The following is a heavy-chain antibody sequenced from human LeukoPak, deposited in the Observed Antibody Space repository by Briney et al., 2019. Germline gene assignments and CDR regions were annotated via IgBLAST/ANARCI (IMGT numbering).Heavy chain of an antibody. Sequence: GGSLRLSCAASGFTFSSYEMNWVRQAPGKGLERVSYISSSSSYIYYADPVKGRFTISRGNSKNTLYLQMNSLRPEDTAVYYCAKGGGTGYSSSWYSNWGQGTLVTVSS. CDR2: ISSSSSYI. V-gene: IGHV3-21*05. CDR1: GFTFSSYE. CDR3: AKGGGTGYSSSWYSN. D-gene: IGHD6-13*01. J-gene: IGHJ4*02.